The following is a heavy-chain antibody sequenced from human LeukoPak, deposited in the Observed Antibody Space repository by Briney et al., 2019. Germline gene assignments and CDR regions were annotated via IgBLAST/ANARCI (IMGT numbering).Heavy chain of an antibody. Sequence: KTSETLSLTCTVSGGSISSYYWSWIRQPAGKGLEWIGRIYTSGSTNYNPSLKSRVTMSVDTSKNQFSLKLSSVTAADTAVYYCARDQYSGSYYYFDYWGQGTLVTVSS. J-gene: IGHJ4*02. CDR3: ARDQYSGSYYYFDY. CDR1: GGSISSYY. CDR2: IYTSGST. D-gene: IGHD1-26*01. V-gene: IGHV4-4*07.